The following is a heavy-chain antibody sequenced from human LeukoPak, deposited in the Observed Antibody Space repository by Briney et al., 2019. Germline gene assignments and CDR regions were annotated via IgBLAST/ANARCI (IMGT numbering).Heavy chain of an antibody. Sequence: SETLSLTCVVYGGSFSGYYWSWIRQPPGKGLEWIGEINHSGSTNYNPSLKSRVTISVDTSKNQFSLKLSSVTAADTAVYYCASAGIVATIGGDFDYWGQGTLVTVSS. V-gene: IGHV4-34*01. CDR1: GGSFSGYY. CDR2: INHSGST. J-gene: IGHJ4*02. D-gene: IGHD5-12*01. CDR3: ASAGIVATIGGDFDY.